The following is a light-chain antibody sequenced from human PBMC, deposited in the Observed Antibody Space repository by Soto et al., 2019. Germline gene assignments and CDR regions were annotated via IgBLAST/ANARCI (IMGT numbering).Light chain of an antibody. Sequence: IVLTQSPATLSLSLGERATLSCRASQSVSSNLAWYQQKPGQAPRLLIYDASNRATGIPARFSGSGSGTDFTPTISSLEPEDFAVYYCQQRRIWPLTFGGGTKVEIK. V-gene: IGKV3-11*01. CDR2: DAS. CDR3: QQRRIWPLT. CDR1: QSVSSN. J-gene: IGKJ4*01.